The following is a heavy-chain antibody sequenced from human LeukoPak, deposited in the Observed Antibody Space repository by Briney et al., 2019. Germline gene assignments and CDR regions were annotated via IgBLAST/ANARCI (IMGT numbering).Heavy chain of an antibody. CDR2: IRSKANTYAT. D-gene: IGHD4-17*01. CDR3: ARDPHTYGSYGDYGY. V-gene: IGHV3-73*01. J-gene: IGHJ4*02. CDR1: GFTFSGSA. Sequence: GGSLRLSCAASGFTFSGSAMHWVRQASGKGLEWVGRIRSKANTYATAYAASVKGRFTISRDDSKNTLYLQMNSLRAEDTAVYYCARDPHTYGSYGDYGYWGQGTLVTVSS.